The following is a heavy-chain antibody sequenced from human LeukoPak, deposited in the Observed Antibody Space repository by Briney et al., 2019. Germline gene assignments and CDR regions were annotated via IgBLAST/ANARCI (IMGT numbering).Heavy chain of an antibody. J-gene: IGHJ4*02. CDR2: ISYDGSNK. CDR1: GFTFSSYG. V-gene: IGHV3-30*18. Sequence: GGSLRLSCAASGFTFSSYGMHWVRQAPGKGLEWVAVISYDGSNKYFADSVKGRFTISRDNSKNTLYLQMNSLRAEDTAVYYCAKGWGIPIFGVVTNWGQGTLVTVSS. CDR3: AKGWGIPIFGVVTN. D-gene: IGHD3-3*01.